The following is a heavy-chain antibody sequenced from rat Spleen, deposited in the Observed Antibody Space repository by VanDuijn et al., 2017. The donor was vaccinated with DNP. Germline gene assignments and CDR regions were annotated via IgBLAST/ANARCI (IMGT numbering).Heavy chain of an antibody. J-gene: IGHJ3*01. V-gene: IGHV5S10*01. CDR3: ATSSYFGYDYGFAY. Sequence: EVQLVESGGGSVQPGRSLKLSCVASGFSFSDYNMAWVRQAPKKGLEWVATIFYDGSRTYYRDSVRGRFTISRDYARSTLYLQMDSLRSEDTATYYCATSSYFGYDYGFAYWGQGTLVTVSS. CDR2: IFYDGSRT. CDR1: GFSFSDYN. D-gene: IGHD1-7*01.